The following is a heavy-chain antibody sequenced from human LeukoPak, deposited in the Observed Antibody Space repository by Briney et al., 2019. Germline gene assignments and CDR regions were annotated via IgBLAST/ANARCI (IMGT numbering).Heavy chain of an antibody. J-gene: IGHJ4*02. CDR3: ARVCGSSSPLYYFDY. V-gene: IGHV3-64*01. CDR2: ISSNGGST. D-gene: IGHD6-13*01. CDR1: GFTFSSYS. Sequence: GGSLRLSCAASGFTFSSYSMNWVRQAPGKGLEYVSAISSNGGSTYYANSVKGRFTISRDNSKNTLYLQMGSLRAEDMAVYYCARVCGSSSPLYYFDYWGQGTLVTVSS.